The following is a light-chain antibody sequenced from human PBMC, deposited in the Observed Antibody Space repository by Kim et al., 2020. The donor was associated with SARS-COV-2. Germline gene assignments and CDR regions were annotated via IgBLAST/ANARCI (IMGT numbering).Light chain of an antibody. Sequence: SVLTQPPSVSAAPGQKVTISCSGSRSNIGSNPVSWYQQFPGTAPKLITYDNNKRPSGIPDRFSSSKSGTSATLGITGLRTGDEAHYYCATWDTSLTVGVFGGGTKVTVL. CDR2: DNN. CDR1: RSNIGSNP. J-gene: IGLJ3*02. V-gene: IGLV1-51*01. CDR3: ATWDTSLTVGV.